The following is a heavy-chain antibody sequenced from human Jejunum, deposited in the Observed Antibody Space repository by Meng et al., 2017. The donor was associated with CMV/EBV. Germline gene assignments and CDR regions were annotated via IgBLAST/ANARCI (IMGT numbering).Heavy chain of an antibody. CDR2: INPYSGTA. CDR1: GYSFVEYY. Sequence: SGYSFVEYYIHWIRQAPGQGLEWVGRINPYSGTANYAQRFQGRVTMTSDTSISTAYMELTGLRSDDTAVYYCARVPWNLEWIFNYWGQGTLVTVSS. V-gene: IGHV1-2*06. D-gene: IGHD3-3*01. CDR3: ARVPWNLEWIFNY. J-gene: IGHJ4*02.